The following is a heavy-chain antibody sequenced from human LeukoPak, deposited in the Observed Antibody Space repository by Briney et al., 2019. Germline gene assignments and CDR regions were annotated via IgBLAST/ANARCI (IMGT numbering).Heavy chain of an antibody. CDR2: INPNSGDT. Sequence: ASVKVSCKASGYSFTDNYLHWVRQAPGQGLEWMGWINPNSGDTNYAQKFQGRVTMTRDTSISTAYMELSRLRSDDTAVYYCARETLYYYDSSVYYSFWGRETLVTVSS. J-gene: IGHJ4*02. CDR1: GYSFTDNY. D-gene: IGHD3-22*01. V-gene: IGHV1-2*02. CDR3: ARETLYYYDSSVYYSF.